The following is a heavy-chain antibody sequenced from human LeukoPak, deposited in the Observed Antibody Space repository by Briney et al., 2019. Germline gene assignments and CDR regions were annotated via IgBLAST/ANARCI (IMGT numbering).Heavy chain of an antibody. CDR1: GYTFTSYG. CDR2: ISAYNGNT. Sequence: ASVKVSCKASGYTFTSYGISWVRQAPGQGLEWMGWISAYNGNTNYAQKLQGRVTMTTDTSTSTAYMELRSLRSDDTAVYYCARVWFGELTEYLQHWGQGTLVTVSS. J-gene: IGHJ1*01. D-gene: IGHD3-10*01. V-gene: IGHV1-18*01. CDR3: ARVWFGELTEYLQH.